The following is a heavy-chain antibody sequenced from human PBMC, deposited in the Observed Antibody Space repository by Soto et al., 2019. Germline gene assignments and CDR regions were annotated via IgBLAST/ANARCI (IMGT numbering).Heavy chain of an antibody. Sequence: SETLSLTCAVSGGSISSSNWWSWVRQPPGKGLEWIGEIYHSGSTNYNPSLKSRVTISVDKSKNQFSLKLSSVTAADTAVYYCACKKYSSSGPGYYYFGMDVWGQGTKVTLS. V-gene: IGHV4-4*02. D-gene: IGHD6-6*01. CDR2: IYHSGST. J-gene: IGHJ6*02. CDR1: GGSISSSNW. CDR3: ACKKYSSSGPGYYYFGMDV.